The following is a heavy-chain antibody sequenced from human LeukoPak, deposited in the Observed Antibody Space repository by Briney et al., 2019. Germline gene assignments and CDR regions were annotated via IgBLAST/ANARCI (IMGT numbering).Heavy chain of an antibody. V-gene: IGHV3-30*04. CDR3: ARDVRTRTHYYYYMDV. CDR2: ISYDGSNK. J-gene: IGHJ6*03. D-gene: IGHD1-7*01. CDR1: GFTFSSYS. Sequence: GGSPRLSCAASGFTFSSYSMHWCRQAPAKGLEGVAVISYDGSNKYYADSVKGRFTISRDNSKNTLYLQMNSLTAEDTAVYYCARDVRTRTHYYYYMDVWGKGTTVTVSS.